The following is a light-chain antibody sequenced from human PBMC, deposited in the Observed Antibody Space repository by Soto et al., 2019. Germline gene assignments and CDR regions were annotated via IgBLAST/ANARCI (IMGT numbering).Light chain of an antibody. Sequence: EIVLTQSPGTLSLSRGERSTLSCRSSQSVSSSYLAWYQQKPGQAPRLLIYGGSSRATGIPVRFSGSGSETDFTLTITRLEPEDFAVYYCQQYTTSSWTFGQGTKVDIK. V-gene: IGKV3-20*01. CDR2: GGS. J-gene: IGKJ1*01. CDR1: QSVSSSY. CDR3: QQYTTSSWT.